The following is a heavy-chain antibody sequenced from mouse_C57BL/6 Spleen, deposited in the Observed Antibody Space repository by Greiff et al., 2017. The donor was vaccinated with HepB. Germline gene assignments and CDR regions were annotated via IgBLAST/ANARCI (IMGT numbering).Heavy chain of an antibody. CDR2: ISDGGSYT. Sequence: EVQGVESGGGLVKPGGSLKLSCAASGFTFSSYAMSWVRQTPEKRLEWVATISDGGSYTYYPDNVKGRFTISRDNAKNNLYLQMSHLKSEDTAMYYCARHYGSSWYFDVWGTGTTVTVSS. CDR3: ARHYGSSWYFDV. CDR1: GFTFSSYA. D-gene: IGHD1-1*01. V-gene: IGHV5-4*01. J-gene: IGHJ1*03.